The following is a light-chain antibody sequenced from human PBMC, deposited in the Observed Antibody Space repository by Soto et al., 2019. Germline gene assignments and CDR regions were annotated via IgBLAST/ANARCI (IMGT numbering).Light chain of an antibody. CDR3: QKYYSTPPT. Sequence: DIVMTQSPDSLAVSLGERATINCKSSQSVLYSSNNKNYLAWYQQKPGQPPKLLIYLASTRESGVPDRFSGSGSVTDFTLAISSLQAEDVAVYYCQKYYSTPPTFGRRTKVEIK. CDR1: QSVLYSSNNKNY. V-gene: IGKV4-1*01. CDR2: LAS. J-gene: IGKJ1*01.